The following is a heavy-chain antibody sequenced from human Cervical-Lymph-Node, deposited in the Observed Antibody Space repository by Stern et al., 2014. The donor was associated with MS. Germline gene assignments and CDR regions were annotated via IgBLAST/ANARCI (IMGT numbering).Heavy chain of an antibody. Sequence: QMQLVQSSPGLVKPSATLSLTCTVSNGSINNYYWTWIRQSAGKGLEWIGRIMTSGNTKYNPSLKSRVTMSLDTSKNQLFLRLKSVTAADTAVYYCARDWRISGYMSTYFDPWGRGTLVTVSS. V-gene: IGHV4-4*07. CDR1: NGSINNYY. J-gene: IGHJ5*02. CDR2: IMTSGNT. D-gene: IGHD5-18*01. CDR3: ARDWRISGYMSTYFDP.